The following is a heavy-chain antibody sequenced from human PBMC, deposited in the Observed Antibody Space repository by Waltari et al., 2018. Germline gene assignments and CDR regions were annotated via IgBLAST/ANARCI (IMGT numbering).Heavy chain of an antibody. CDR3: AKDDGRGFIDYFDY. CDR2: ISSSGSTI. CDR1: GFTFSTYD. J-gene: IGHJ4*02. Sequence: EVQLVESGGGLVQPGGSLRLSCAASGFTFSTYDMNWVRQAPGKGLEWVSYISSSGSTIYYADSVKGRFTISRDNAKNSLYLQMNSLRAEDTAIYYCAKDDGRGFIDYFDYWGQGTLVTVSS. V-gene: IGHV3-48*03. D-gene: IGHD5-12*01.